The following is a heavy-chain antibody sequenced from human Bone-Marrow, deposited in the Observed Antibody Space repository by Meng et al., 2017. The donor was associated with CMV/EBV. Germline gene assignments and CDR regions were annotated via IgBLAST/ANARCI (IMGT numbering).Heavy chain of an antibody. D-gene: IGHD2-2*01. CDR3: ARGTYTGPTYCSSTSCRYGMDV. J-gene: IGHJ6*02. Sequence: SESLSLTCSVSGGSISSGDYYWSWIRQPPGKGLEWIGYSYYSGATYYNPSLKSRITMSVDTSQIQFSLKRSYVTAADTAVYYCARGTYTGPTYCSSTSCRYGMDVWGQGTTVPVSS. CDR1: GGSISSGDYY. CDR2: SYYSGAT. V-gene: IGHV4-30-4*08.